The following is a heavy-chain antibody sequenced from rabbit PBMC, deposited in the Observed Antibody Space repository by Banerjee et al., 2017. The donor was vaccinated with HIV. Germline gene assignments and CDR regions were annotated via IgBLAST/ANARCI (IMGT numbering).Heavy chain of an antibody. D-gene: IGHD1-1*01. CDR2: VDTDYGGNT. Sequence: QSLEESGGDLVKPGASLTLTCTASGFSFSTYYYMCWVRQAPGKGLEWIACVDTDYGGNTDYATWAKGRFTISKTSSTTVTLQMTSLTAADTATYFCARAPSGYYAEYCFNLWGQGTLVTVS. J-gene: IGHJ4*01. CDR3: ARAPSGYYAEYCFNL. V-gene: IGHV1S40*01. CDR1: GFSFSTYYY.